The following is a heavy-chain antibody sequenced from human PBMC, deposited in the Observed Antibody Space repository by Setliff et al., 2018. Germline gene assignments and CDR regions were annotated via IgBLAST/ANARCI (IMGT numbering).Heavy chain of an antibody. Sequence: RASVKVSCKASGYIFNTFGISWVRRAPGQGLEWIGWISPYNGDTKYAQKLQDRVTMTIDTSTSTAYVEVRSLRSDDTALYYCARSPPNRGVGQGHHMDVWGKGPRSPSP. V-gene: IGHV1-18*01. D-gene: IGHD1-26*01. CDR1: GYIFNTFG. CDR2: ISPYNGDT. CDR3: ARSPPNRGVGQGHHMDV. J-gene: IGHJ6*03.